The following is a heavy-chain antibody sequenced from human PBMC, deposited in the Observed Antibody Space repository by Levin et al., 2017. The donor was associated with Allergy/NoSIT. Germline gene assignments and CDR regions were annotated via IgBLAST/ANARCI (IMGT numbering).Heavy chain of an antibody. Sequence: PGGSLRLSCAASGFTFSSYSMNWVRQAPGKGLEWVSYISSSSSTIYYADSVKGRFTISRDNAKNSLYLQMNSLRAEDTAVYYCAFCITRDSSGYYTPYYYYGMDVWGQGTTVTVSS. D-gene: IGHD3-22*01. CDR1: GFTFSSYS. CDR3: AFCITRDSSGYYTPYYYYGMDV. J-gene: IGHJ6*02. V-gene: IGHV3-48*01. CDR2: ISSSSSTI.